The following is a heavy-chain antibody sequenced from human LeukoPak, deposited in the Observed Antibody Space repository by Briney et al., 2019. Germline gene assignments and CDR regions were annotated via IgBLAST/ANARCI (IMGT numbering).Heavy chain of an antibody. D-gene: IGHD3-22*01. V-gene: IGHV1-2*02. CDR3: ARAFPLNYYDSSGYWGSNYFDY. CDR2: INPNSGGT. CDR1: GYTFTGYY. Sequence: ASVTVSCTASGYTFTGYYMHWVRQAPGRGLEWMGWINPNSGGTNYAQKFQGRVTMTRDTSISTAYMQLSRLRSDDTAVYYCARAFPLNYYDSSGYWGSNYFDYWGQGTLVTVSS. J-gene: IGHJ4*02.